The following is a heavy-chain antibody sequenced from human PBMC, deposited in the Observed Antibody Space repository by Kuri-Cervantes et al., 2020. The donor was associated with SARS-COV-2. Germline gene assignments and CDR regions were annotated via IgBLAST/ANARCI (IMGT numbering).Heavy chain of an antibody. V-gene: IGHV3-66*02. Sequence: GGSLRLSCAASGFTVSSNYMSWVRQAPGKGLEWVSVIYSGGSTYYADSVKGRFTISRDNSKNTLYLQMNSLRAEDTAVYYCARDRGYCSSTSCFFDYWGQGTLVTVSS. CDR1: GFTVSSNY. D-gene: IGHD2-2*01. CDR2: IYSGGST. J-gene: IGHJ4*02. CDR3: ARDRGYCSSTSCFFDY.